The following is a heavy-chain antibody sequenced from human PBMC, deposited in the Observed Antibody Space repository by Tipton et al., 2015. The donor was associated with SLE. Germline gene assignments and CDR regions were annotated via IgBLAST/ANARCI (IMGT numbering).Heavy chain of an antibody. Sequence: TLSLTCTVSGGSISSSSYYWGWIRQPPGKGLEWIGSIYYSGSTYYNPSLKSRVTISVDTSKNQFSLKLSSVTAADTAVYYCAGGESDDYIWGKHAFDIWGQGTMVTVSS. D-gene: IGHD3-16*01. J-gene: IGHJ3*02. CDR2: IYYSGST. CDR1: GGSISSSSYY. CDR3: AGGESDDYIWGKHAFDI. V-gene: IGHV4-39*01.